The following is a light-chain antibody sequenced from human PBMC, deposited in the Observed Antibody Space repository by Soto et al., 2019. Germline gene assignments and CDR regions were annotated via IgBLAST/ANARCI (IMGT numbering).Light chain of an antibody. CDR3: QQYHNWPPIT. V-gene: IGKV3-11*01. Sequence: EIVLTQSPATMSMSPGERTTLSCRASQSVSSYLARYQQKPGQAPRLLIYDASNRATGIPARFSGSGSGTDFTLTISSLQSEDFAVYYCQQYHNWPPITFGQGTRLEIK. CDR1: QSVSSY. J-gene: IGKJ5*01. CDR2: DAS.